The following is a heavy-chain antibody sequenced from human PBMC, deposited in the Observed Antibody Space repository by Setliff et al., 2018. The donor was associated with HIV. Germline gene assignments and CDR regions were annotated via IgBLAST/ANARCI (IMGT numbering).Heavy chain of an antibody. D-gene: IGHD1-26*01. CDR1: GGSISSSSYY. J-gene: IGHJ5*01. Sequence: SETLSLTCTVSGGSISSSSYYWGWIRQPPGKGLEWIGNIHFSGSTYYNPSLKSRVTVSVDPSKNQFSLKLSSVTAADTAVYYCARTAYSGSYFNDSWGQGTLVTVSS. CDR3: ARTAYSGSYFNDS. V-gene: IGHV4-39*01. CDR2: IHFSGST.